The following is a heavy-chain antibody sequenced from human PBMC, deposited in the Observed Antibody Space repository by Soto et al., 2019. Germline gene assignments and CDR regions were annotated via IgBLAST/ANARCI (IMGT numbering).Heavy chain of an antibody. V-gene: IGHV3-23*01. CDR3: AKDQVLDYGDYVHYFDY. J-gene: IGHJ4*02. D-gene: IGHD4-17*01. CDR1: GFTFSSYA. Sequence: EVQLLESGGGLVQPGGSLRLSCAASGFTFSSYAMSWVRQAPGKGLEWVSDISGSGGSTYYADSVKGRFTISRDNSKNTLYLQMNSLRAEDTAVYYCAKDQVLDYGDYVHYFDYWGQGTLVTVSS. CDR2: ISGSGGST.